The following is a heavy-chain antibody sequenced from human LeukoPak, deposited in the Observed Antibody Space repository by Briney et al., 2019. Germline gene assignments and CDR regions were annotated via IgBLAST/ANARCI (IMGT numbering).Heavy chain of an antibody. Sequence: SETLSLTCTVSGGSISSYYWSWIRQPAGKGLEWIGRIYTSGSTNYNPSLKSRVTMSVDTSKNQFSLKLSSVTAADTAVYYCARGRMGGSGSYYSVYFDYWGQGTLVTVSS. V-gene: IGHV4-4*07. CDR3: ARGRMGGSGSYYSVYFDY. D-gene: IGHD3-10*01. CDR2: IYTSGST. J-gene: IGHJ4*02. CDR1: GGSISSYY.